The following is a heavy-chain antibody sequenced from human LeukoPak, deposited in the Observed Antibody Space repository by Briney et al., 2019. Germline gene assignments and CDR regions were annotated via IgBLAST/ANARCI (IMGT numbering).Heavy chain of an antibody. V-gene: IGHV3-15*01. CDR1: GFTFSNAR. CDR3: TTDPGQLWSPLSTHFDY. D-gene: IGHD5-18*01. Sequence: GGSLRLSCAASGFTFSNARMSWVRQAPGKGLEWVGRIKSKTDGGTTDYAAPVKGRFTISRDDSKNTLYLQMNSLKTEDTAVYYCTTDPGQLWSPLSTHFDYWGQGTLVTVSS. J-gene: IGHJ4*02. CDR2: IKSKTDGGTT.